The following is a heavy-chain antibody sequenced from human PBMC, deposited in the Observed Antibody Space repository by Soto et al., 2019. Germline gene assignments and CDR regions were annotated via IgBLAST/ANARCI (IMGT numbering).Heavy chain of an antibody. CDR2: IYYSGST. CDR3: ARHTGYSSGKRWFDP. Sequence: SETLSLTCTVSGGSISSGSYFWGWIRQPPGKGLEWIGSIYYSGSTSYNPSLRSRVTMSVDTSKNQFSLKLSSVSAADTAVYYCARHTGYSSGKRWFDPRGQGTLVTGSS. D-gene: IGHD6-19*01. CDR1: GGSISSGSYF. V-gene: IGHV4-39*01. J-gene: IGHJ5*02.